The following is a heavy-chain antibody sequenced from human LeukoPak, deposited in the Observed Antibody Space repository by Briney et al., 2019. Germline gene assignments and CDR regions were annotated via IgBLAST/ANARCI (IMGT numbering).Heavy chain of an antibody. D-gene: IGHD2-2*02. CDR3: ATFRCSSTSCYIGFDY. Sequence: ASVKVSCKVSGYTLTELSMHWVRQAPGKGLEWMGGFDPEDGETIYAQKFQGRVTMTEDTSTDTAYMELSSLRSEDTAVYYCATFRCSSTSCYIGFDYWGQRTLVTVSS. V-gene: IGHV1-24*01. CDR1: GYTLTELS. J-gene: IGHJ4*02. CDR2: FDPEDGET.